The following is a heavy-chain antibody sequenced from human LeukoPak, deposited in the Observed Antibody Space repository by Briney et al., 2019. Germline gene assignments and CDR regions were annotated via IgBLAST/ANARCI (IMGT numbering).Heavy chain of an antibody. V-gene: IGHV1-2*02. D-gene: IGHD5-24*01. Sequence: ASVKVSCKASGYTFTGYFMYWVRQAPGQGLEWMGWINLNSGGTNYAQKFQGRVTMTRDTSISTAYMELSRLRSDDTAVYYCARPLGDGGYNTFDYWGQGALVTVSS. CDR2: INLNSGGT. CDR1: GYTFTGYF. J-gene: IGHJ4*02. CDR3: ARPLGDGGYNTFDY.